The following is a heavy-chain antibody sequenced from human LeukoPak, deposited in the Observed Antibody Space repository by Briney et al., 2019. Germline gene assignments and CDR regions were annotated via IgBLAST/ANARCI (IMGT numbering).Heavy chain of an antibody. Sequence: SQTLSLTCTVSGGSISSGSYYWSWIRQPAGKGLEWIGRIYTSGSTNYNPSLKSRVTISVDKSKNQFSLKLSSVTAADTAVYYCARVDDGYFDYWGQGTLVTVSS. CDR1: GGSISSGSYY. V-gene: IGHV4-61*02. CDR2: IYTSGST. J-gene: IGHJ4*02. CDR3: ARVDDGYFDY. D-gene: IGHD5-24*01.